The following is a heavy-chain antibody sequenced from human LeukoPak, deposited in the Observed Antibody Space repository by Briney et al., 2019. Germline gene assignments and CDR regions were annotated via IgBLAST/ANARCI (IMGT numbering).Heavy chain of an antibody. V-gene: IGHV3-21*01. J-gene: IGHJ4*02. Sequence: GGSLRLSCAASGFTFSSYSMNWVRQAPGKGLEWVSSISSSSSYIYYADSVKGRFTISRDNAKNSLYLQMNSLRAEDAAVYYCARDRQLVLDYWGQGTLVTVSS. D-gene: IGHD6-13*01. CDR2: ISSSSSYI. CDR3: ARDRQLVLDY. CDR1: GFTFSSYS.